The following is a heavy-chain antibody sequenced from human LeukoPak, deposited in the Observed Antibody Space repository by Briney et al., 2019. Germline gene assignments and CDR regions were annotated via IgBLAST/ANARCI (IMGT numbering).Heavy chain of an antibody. J-gene: IGHJ1*01. D-gene: IGHD2-15*01. V-gene: IGHV5-51*01. CDR2: IYPGDSDT. CDR3: ARRGYCSGGSCAAEYFQH. Sequence: GESLKISCKGSGYTFTTYWIAWVRQMPGKGLEWMGIIYPGDSDTRYSPSFQGQVTISADKSTSTAYLQWSSLKASDTAMYYCARRGYCSGGSCAAEYFQHWGQGTLVTVSS. CDR1: GYTFTTYW.